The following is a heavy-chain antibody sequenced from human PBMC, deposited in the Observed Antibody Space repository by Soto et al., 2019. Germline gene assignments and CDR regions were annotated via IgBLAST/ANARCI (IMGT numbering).Heavy chain of an antibody. CDR2: IYYSGST. Sequence: SETLSLTCTVSGGSISSGDYYWSWIRQPPGKGLEWIGYIYYSGSTYYNPSLKSRVTISVDTSKNQFSLKLSSVTAADTAVYYWARGVDTLGYYGMEVWGQGTTVTVSS. CDR1: GGSISSGDYY. J-gene: IGHJ6*02. V-gene: IGHV4-30-4*01. CDR3: ARGVDTLGYYGMEV. D-gene: IGHD5-18*01.